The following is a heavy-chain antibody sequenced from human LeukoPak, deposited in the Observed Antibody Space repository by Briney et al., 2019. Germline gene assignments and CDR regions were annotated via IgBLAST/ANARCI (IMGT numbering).Heavy chain of an antibody. V-gene: IGHV1-69*13. J-gene: IGHJ6*03. CDR1: GGTFSRYA. CDR3: ATSGGDYYYYSLDV. D-gene: IGHD3-10*01. CDR2: IIPVLGTT. Sequence: ASVKVSCKASGGTFSRYAISWVRQAPGQGLEWMGGIIPVLGTTNYAQTFQNKVTITADESTSTTYMELSSLTSEDTAVYYCATSGGDYYYYSLDVWGKGTPVTISS.